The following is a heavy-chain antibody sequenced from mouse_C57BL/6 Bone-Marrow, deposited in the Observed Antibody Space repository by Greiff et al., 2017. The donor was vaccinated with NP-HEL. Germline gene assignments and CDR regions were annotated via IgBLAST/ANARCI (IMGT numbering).Heavy chain of an antibody. V-gene: IGHV7-3*01. CDR3: ARYIPSGSSYFDY. Sequence: EVKLMESGGGLVQPGGSLSLSCAASGFTFTDYYMSWVRQPPGKALEWLGFIRNKANGYTTEYSASVKGRFTISRDNSQSILYLQMNALRAEDSATYYCARYIPSGSSYFDYWGQGTTLTVSS. CDR1: GFTFTDYY. J-gene: IGHJ2*01. D-gene: IGHD1-1*01. CDR2: IRNKANGYTT.